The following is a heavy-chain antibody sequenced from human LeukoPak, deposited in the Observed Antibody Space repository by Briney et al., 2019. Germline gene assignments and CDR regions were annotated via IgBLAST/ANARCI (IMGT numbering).Heavy chain of an antibody. V-gene: IGHV3-73*01. J-gene: IGHJ4*02. CDR1: GFTFSVSA. CDR2: IRNKANNYAT. CDR3: TSYDILSGYPR. D-gene: IGHD3-9*01. Sequence: PGGSLRLSCATSGFTFSVSAMHWVRQASGKGLEWVGRIRNKANNYATAYDASVKGRFTISRDDSKNTAYLQMNSLKTEDTAVYYCTSYDILSGYPRWGQGTLVTVSS.